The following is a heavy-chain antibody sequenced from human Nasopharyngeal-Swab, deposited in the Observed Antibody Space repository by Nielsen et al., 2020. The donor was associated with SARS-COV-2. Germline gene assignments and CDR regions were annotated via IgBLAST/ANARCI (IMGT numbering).Heavy chain of an antibody. J-gene: IGHJ5*01. CDR1: GFNFNNHG. CDR2: ISYEGSLK. Sequence: GGSLRLSCATSGFNFNNHGMHWVRQAPGKGLEWVAVISYEGSLKHYGDSVKGRFTVSRDNSKNTLYLQMNSLTAEDTAMYYCAKRGAFLEILTGYPPIDSWGHGTLVTVS. CDR3: AKRGAFLEILTGYPPIDS. V-gene: IGHV3-30*18. D-gene: IGHD3-9*01.